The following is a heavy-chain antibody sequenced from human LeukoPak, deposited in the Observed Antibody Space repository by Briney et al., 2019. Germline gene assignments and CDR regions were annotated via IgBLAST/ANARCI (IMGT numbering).Heavy chain of an antibody. V-gene: IGHV3-21*01. Sequence: GGSLRLSGAASGFTFSSYSMNWVRQAPGKGLEWVSSISSSSSYIYYADSVKGRFTISRDNAKNSLYLQMNSLRAEDTAVYYCARGDYYDSSGYYPRLDYWGQGTLVTVSS. CDR3: ARGDYYDSSGYYPRLDY. J-gene: IGHJ4*02. CDR2: ISSSSSYI. D-gene: IGHD3-22*01. CDR1: GFTFSSYS.